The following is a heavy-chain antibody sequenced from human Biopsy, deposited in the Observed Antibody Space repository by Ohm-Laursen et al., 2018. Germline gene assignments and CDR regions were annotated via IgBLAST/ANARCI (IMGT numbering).Heavy chain of an antibody. CDR1: GYSFTSYY. J-gene: IGHJ4*02. Sequence: ASVKVSCKASGYSFTSYYMHWVRQAPGQGLEWMGMINPSGSTTSYPQIFQGRVTMTRDTSKSTVHMELSSLRSADTAVYFCARNTGWYGDLYYFDYWGQGTLVTVSS. CDR3: ARNTGWYGDLYYFDY. V-gene: IGHV1-46*01. D-gene: IGHD6-19*01. CDR2: INPSGSTT.